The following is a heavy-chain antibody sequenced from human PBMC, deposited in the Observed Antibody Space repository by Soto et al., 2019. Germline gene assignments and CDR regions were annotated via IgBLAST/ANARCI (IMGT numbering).Heavy chain of an antibody. V-gene: IGHV3-33*01. D-gene: IGHD3-3*01. CDR2: IWYDGSNK. Sequence: PGGSLRLSCAASGFTFSSYGMHWVRQAPGKGLEWVAVIWYDGSNKYYADSVKGRFTISRDNSKNTLYLQMNSLRAEDTAVYYCARQGIRGYDFWSGYSQRHNYYYMDVWGKGTTVTVSS. CDR3: ARQGIRGYDFWSGYSQRHNYYYMDV. CDR1: GFTFSSYG. J-gene: IGHJ6*03.